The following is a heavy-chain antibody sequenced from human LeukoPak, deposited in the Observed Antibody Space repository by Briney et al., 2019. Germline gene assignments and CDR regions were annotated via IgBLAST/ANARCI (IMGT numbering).Heavy chain of an antibody. CDR1: GYTLTELS. D-gene: IGHD5-18*01. CDR3: ATARYSYGSDAFDI. Sequence: GASVTVSCKVSGYTLTELSMHWVRQAPGKGLEWMGGIDPEDGDTIYAQKFQGRVTMTEDTSTDTAYMKLSSRRSEDTAVYYCATARYSYGSDAFDIWGQGTMVTVSS. J-gene: IGHJ3*02. CDR2: IDPEDGDT. V-gene: IGHV1-24*01.